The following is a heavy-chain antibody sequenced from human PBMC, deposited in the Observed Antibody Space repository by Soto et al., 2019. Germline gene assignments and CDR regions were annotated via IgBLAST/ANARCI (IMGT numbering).Heavy chain of an antibody. D-gene: IGHD5-18*01. J-gene: IGHJ5*02. CDR3: ARRSADTAMVTFWFDP. CDR1: GGSFSGYY. CDR2: INHSGST. V-gene: IGHV4-34*01. Sequence: PSETLSLTCAVYGGSFSGYYWSWIRQPPGKGLEWIGEINHSGSTNYNPSLKSRVTISVDTSKNQFSLKLSSVTAADTAVYYCARRSADTAMVTFWFDPWGQGTLVTVSS.